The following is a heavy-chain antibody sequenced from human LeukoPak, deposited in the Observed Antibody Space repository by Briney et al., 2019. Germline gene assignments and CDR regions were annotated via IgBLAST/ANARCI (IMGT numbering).Heavy chain of an antibody. CDR2: IYYSGST. V-gene: IGHV4-59*01. D-gene: IGHD2-2*01. CDR3: ASLVVPAVPYYYYYYMDV. Sequence: PSETLSLTCTVSGGSISSYYWSWIRQPPGKGLEWIGYIYYSGSTNYNPSLKSRVTISVDTSKNQFSLKLSSVTAADTAVYYCASLVVPAVPYYYYYYMDVWGKGTTVTVSS. J-gene: IGHJ6*03. CDR1: GGSISSYY.